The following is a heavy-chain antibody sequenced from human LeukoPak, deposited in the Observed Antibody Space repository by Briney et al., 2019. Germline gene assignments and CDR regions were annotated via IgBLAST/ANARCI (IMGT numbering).Heavy chain of an antibody. CDR2: IYYSGST. J-gene: IGHJ4*02. Sequence: SQTLSLTCTVSGGSISSGGYYWSWIRQHPGKGLEWIGYIYYSGSTYYNPSLKSRVTISVDTSKNQFSLKLRSVTAADTAVYYCARTQVYYYDSSGPFDYWGQGTLVTVSS. V-gene: IGHV4-31*03. CDR1: GGSISSGGYY. D-gene: IGHD3-22*01. CDR3: ARTQVYYYDSSGPFDY.